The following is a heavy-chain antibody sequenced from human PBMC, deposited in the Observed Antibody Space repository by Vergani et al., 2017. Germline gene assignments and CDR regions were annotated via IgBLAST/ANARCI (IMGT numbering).Heavy chain of an antibody. Sequence: QVQLQQWGAGLLKPSETLSLTCAVYGGSFSGYYWSWIRQPPGKGLEWIGEINHSGSTNYNPSLKSRVTISVDTSKNQFSLKLSSVTAADTAVYYCAREKVIGLRGWFDPWGQGTLVTVSS. CDR3: AREKVIGLRGWFDP. V-gene: IGHV4-34*01. CDR2: INHSGST. D-gene: IGHD3-10*01. CDR1: GGSFSGYY. J-gene: IGHJ5*02.